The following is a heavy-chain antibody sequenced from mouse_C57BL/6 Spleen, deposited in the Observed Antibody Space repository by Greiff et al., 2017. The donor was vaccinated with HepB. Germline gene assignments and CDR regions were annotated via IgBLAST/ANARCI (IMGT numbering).Heavy chain of an antibody. J-gene: IGHJ2*01. V-gene: IGHV1-26*01. CDR2: INPNNGGT. Sequence: VQLQQSGPELVKPGASVKISCKASGYTFTDYYMNWVKQSHGKSLEWIGDINPNNGGTSYNQKFKGKATLTVDKSSSTAYMELRSLTSEDSAVYYCARDSSGHYWGQGTTLTVSS. CDR1: GYTFTDYY. D-gene: IGHD3-2*02. CDR3: ARDSSGHY.